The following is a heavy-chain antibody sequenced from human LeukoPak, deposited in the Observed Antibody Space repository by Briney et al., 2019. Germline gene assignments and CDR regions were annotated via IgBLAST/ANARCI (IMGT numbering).Heavy chain of an antibody. Sequence: SETLSLTCTVSGGSISNYYWSWIRQPPGKGLEWIGYIYYSGSTNYNPSLKSRVTISVDTSKNQFSLKLSSVTAADTAVYYCARGPAPLYQLLHPADWYFDLWGRGTLVTVSS. V-gene: IGHV4-59*01. CDR1: GGSISNYY. CDR3: ARGPAPLYQLLHPADWYFDL. CDR2: IYYSGST. J-gene: IGHJ2*01. D-gene: IGHD2-2*01.